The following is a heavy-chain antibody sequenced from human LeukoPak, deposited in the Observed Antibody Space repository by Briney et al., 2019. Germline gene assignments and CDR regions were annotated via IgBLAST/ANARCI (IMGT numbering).Heavy chain of an antibody. CDR1: GYTFTNYY. CDR3: ARDLSSSSTDY. V-gene: IGHV1-46*01. Sequence: ASVKVSCKASGYTFTNYYIHWVRQAPGHGLGWMGIINPSGGSTNYKQKFQGRVTMTRDMSTSTVYMELSSLRSEDTAVYYCARDLSSSSTDYWGQGTLVTVSS. D-gene: IGHD6-6*01. J-gene: IGHJ4*02. CDR2: INPSGGST.